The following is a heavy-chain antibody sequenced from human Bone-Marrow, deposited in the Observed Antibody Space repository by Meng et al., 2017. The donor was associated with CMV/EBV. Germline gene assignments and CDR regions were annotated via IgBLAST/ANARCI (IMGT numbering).Heavy chain of an antibody. V-gene: IGHV1-2*02. CDR1: GYTFTGYY. Sequence: QVELVQSGAEGKKPGASVKVSCKASGYTFTGYYMHWVRQAPGQGLEWMGWINPNSGGTNYAQKFQGRVTMTRDTSISTAYMELSRLRSDDTAVYYCARGAWYYDSSGYSAFWGQGTLVTVSS. J-gene: IGHJ4*02. CDR2: INPNSGGT. CDR3: ARGAWYYDSSGYSAF. D-gene: IGHD3-22*01.